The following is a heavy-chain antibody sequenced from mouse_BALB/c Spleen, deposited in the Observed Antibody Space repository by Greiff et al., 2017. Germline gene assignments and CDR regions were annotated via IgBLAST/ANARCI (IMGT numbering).Heavy chain of an antibody. J-gene: IGHJ1*01. CDR2: IWSGGST. Sequence: VKLMESGPGLVQPSQSLSITCTVSGFSLTSYGVHWVRQSPGKGLEWLGVIWSGGSTDYNAAFISRLSISKDNSKSHGFFKMNSLQANDTAIYYCAPGWYFDDWGAGTTVTVSS. CDR3: APGWYFDD. V-gene: IGHV2-2*02. CDR1: GFSLTSYG.